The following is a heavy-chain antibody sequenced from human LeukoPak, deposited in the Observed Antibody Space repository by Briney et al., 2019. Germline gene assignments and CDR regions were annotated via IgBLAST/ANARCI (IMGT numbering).Heavy chain of an antibody. Sequence: SETLSLTCTVSGGSLSSSSYYWGWVRQPPGKGLERVGSIYYSGSTYYNPSLKSRVTISVDTSKNQFSLKLSSVTAADTAVYYCARYTQGNYYDSSAIFDYWGQGTLVTVSS. CDR3: ARYTQGNYYDSSAIFDY. CDR1: GGSLSSSSYY. D-gene: IGHD3-22*01. V-gene: IGHV4-39*07. CDR2: IYYSGST. J-gene: IGHJ4*02.